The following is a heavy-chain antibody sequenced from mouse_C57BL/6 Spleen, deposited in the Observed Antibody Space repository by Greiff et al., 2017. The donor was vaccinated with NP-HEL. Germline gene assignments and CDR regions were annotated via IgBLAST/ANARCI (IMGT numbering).Heavy chain of an antibody. V-gene: IGHV1-82*01. CDR1: GYAFSSSW. J-gene: IGHJ4*01. Sequence: QVQLQQSGPELVKPGASVKISCKASGYAFSSSWMNWVKQRPGTGLEWIGRIYPGDGDTNYNGKFKGKATLTADKSSSTAYMQLSSLTSEDSAVYFCARGGDYYGRNMDYWGQGTSVTVSS. CDR3: ARGGDYYGRNMDY. D-gene: IGHD1-1*01. CDR2: IYPGDGDT.